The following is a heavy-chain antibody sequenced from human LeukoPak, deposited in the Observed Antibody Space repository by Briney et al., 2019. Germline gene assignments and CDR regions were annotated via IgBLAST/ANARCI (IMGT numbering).Heavy chain of an antibody. V-gene: IGHV4-34*01. Sequence: PSETLSLTCAVYGGSFSGYYWSWIRQPPGKGLEWIGSIYYSGSTYYNPSLKSRVTISVDTSKNQFSLKLSSVTAADTAVYYCARRKASSGYYYATDAFDIWGQGTMVTVSS. CDR3: ARRKASSGYYYATDAFDI. D-gene: IGHD3-22*01. CDR2: IYYSGST. CDR1: GGSFSGYY. J-gene: IGHJ3*02.